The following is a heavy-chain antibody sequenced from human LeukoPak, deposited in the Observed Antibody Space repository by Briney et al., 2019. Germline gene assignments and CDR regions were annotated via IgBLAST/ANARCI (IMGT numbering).Heavy chain of an antibody. J-gene: IGHJ4*02. Sequence: PGGSLRLSCAASGFTFSSYWMSWVRQAPGKGLEWVANIKQYGSEKYYVDSVKGRFTISRDNAKNSLYLQMNSLRAEDTAMYYCARYGREWEFDYWGQGTLVTVSS. CDR3: ARYGREWEFDY. V-gene: IGHV3-7*01. D-gene: IGHD1-26*01. CDR1: GFTFSSYW. CDR2: IKQYGSEK.